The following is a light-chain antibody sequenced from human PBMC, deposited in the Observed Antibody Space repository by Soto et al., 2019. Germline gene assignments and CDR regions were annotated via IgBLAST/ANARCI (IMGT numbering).Light chain of an antibody. CDR1: QSVSGN. J-gene: IGKJ1*01. CDR2: GAS. V-gene: IGKV3-15*01. CDR3: QQYNNWPPWT. Sequence: EIVMTQSPATLSVSPGERATLSCRASQSVSGNLAWYQQKPGQAPRLLIYGASTRATGIPARFSGSGSGTEFPLTIRSLQSEDFAVYYCQQYNNWPPWTFGQGTKVEIK.